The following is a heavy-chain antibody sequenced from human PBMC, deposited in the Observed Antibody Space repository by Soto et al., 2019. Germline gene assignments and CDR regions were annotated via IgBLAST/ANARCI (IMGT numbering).Heavy chain of an antibody. J-gene: IGHJ5*02. CDR1: GGTFSSYA. V-gene: IGHV1-69*13. CDR2: IIPIFGTA. Sequence: GASVKVSFKASGGTFSSYAISWLRQAPGQGLEWMGGIIPIFGTANYAQKFQGRVTITADESTSTAYMELSSLRSEDTAVYYCARQGVVVVPAAYGGNWFDPWGQGTLVTVSS. CDR3: ARQGVVVVPAAYGGNWFDP. D-gene: IGHD2-2*01.